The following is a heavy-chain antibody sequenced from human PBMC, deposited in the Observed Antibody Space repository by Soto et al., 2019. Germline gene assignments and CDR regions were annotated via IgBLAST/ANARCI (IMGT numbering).Heavy chain of an antibody. CDR1: GYTFTSYG. V-gene: IGHV1-18*01. CDR2: ISAYNGNT. D-gene: IGHD3-3*01. J-gene: IGHJ6*02. CDR3: ERYLEVDGYRVYYYYDGMDV. Sequence: QVQLVQSGAEVKKPGASVKVSCKASGYTFTSYGISWVRQAPGQGLEWMGWISAYNGNTNYAQKLQGRVTMTTDTATRTAYMELRSLRSDDPAVYYCERYLEVDGYRVYYYYDGMDVCGQGPTVPVSS.